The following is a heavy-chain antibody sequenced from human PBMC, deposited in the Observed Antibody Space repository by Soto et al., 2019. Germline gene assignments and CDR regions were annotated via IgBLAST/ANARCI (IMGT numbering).Heavy chain of an antibody. CDR3: ARDLNYDFWSGYPPTTPFDY. CDR1: GFTFSSYS. Sequence: GGSLRLSCAASGFTFSSYSMNWVRQAPGKGLEWVSYISSSSSTIYYADSVKGRFTISRDNAKNSLYLQMNSLRAEDTAVYYCARDLNYDFWSGYPPTTPFDYWGQGTLVTVSS. J-gene: IGHJ4*02. CDR2: ISSSSSTI. D-gene: IGHD3-3*01. V-gene: IGHV3-48*01.